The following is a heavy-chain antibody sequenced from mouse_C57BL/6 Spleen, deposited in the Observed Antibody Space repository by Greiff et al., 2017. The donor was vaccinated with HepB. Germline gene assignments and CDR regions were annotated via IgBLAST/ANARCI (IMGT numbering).Heavy chain of an antibody. D-gene: IGHD3-2*02. Sequence: QVQLQQSGAELVRPGSSVKLSCKASGYTFTSYWMHWVKQRPIQGLEWIGNIDPSDSETHYNQKFKDKATLTVDKSSSTAYMQLSSLTSEDSAVYYCARGRGSGSYYAMDYWGQGTSVTVSS. CDR3: ARGRGSGSYYAMDY. CDR2: IDPSDSET. CDR1: GYTFTSYW. J-gene: IGHJ4*01. V-gene: IGHV1-52*01.